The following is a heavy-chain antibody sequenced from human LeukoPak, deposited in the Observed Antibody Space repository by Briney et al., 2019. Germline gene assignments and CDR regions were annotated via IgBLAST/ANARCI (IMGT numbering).Heavy chain of an antibody. J-gene: IGHJ4*02. CDR3: ARTATMVRGVIEDY. D-gene: IGHD3-10*01. CDR1: GFTFSSYG. V-gene: IGHV3-33*01. CDR2: IWYDGSNK. Sequence: PGGSLRLSCAASGFTFSSYGMHRVRQAPGKGLEWVAVIWYDGSNKYYADSVKGRFTISRDNSKNTLYLQMNSLRAEDTAVYYCARTATMVRGVIEDYWGQGTLVTVSS.